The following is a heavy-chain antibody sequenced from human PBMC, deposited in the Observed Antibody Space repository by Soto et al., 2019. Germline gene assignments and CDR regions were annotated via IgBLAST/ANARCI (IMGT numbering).Heavy chain of an antibody. V-gene: IGHV4-30-4*01. CDR3: ARDWEYCSGGSGYDVGAFDI. CDR2: IYYSGNT. CDR1: DDSISSGDYY. J-gene: IGHJ3*02. D-gene: IGHD2-15*01. Sequence: SETLSLTCTVSDDSISSGDYYWTWIRQSPGKGLEWIGYIYYSGNTYYNPSLKSRVAISLDTSKKQFSLKLNSVTAADTAVYYCARDWEYCSGGSGYDVGAFDIRGQGTLVTVSS.